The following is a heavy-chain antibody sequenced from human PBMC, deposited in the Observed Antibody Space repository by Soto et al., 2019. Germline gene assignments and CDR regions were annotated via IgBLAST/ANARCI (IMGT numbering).Heavy chain of an antibody. J-gene: IGHJ6*02. D-gene: IGHD2-21*02. Sequence: EVQLVESGGGLVKPGGSLRLSCAASGFTFSSYSMNWVRQAPGKGLEWVSSISSSSSYIYYADSVKGRFTISRDNAKNSLYLQMNSLRAEDTAVYYCATMVLTAPVYYYYGMDVWGQGTTVTVSS. CDR1: GFTFSSYS. CDR2: ISSSSSYI. V-gene: IGHV3-21*01. CDR3: ATMVLTAPVYYYYGMDV.